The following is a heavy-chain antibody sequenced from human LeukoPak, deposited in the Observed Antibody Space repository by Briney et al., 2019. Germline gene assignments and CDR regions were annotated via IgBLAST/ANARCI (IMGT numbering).Heavy chain of an antibody. J-gene: IGHJ5*02. CDR3: ARGYYYDSSGYYSNWFVP. CDR2: ISAYNGNT. D-gene: IGHD3-22*01. Sequence: ASVKVSCKASGYTFTSYGISWVRQAPGQGLEWMGWISAYNGNTNYAQKLQGRVTMTTDTSTSTAYMELRSLRSDDTAVYYCARGYYYDSSGYYSNWFVPWGQGTLVTVSS. V-gene: IGHV1-18*01. CDR1: GYTFTSYG.